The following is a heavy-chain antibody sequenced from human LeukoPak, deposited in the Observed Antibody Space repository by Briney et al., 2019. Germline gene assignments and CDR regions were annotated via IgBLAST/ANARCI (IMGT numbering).Heavy chain of an antibody. CDR1: GYTFTGYY. J-gene: IGHJ6*03. CDR2: INPNSGGT. Sequence: ASVKVSCKASGYTFTGYYMHWVRQAPGQGLEWMGRINPNSGGTNYAQKFQGRVTMTRDTSISTAYMELSRLRSDDTAVYYCAAMTTVTYDNYYYCYMDVWGKGTTVTVSS. CDR3: AAMTTVTYDNYYYCYMDV. D-gene: IGHD4-17*01. V-gene: IGHV1-2*06.